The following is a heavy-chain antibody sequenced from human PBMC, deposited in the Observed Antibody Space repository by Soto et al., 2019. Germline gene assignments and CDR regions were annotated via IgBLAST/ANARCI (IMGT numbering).Heavy chain of an antibody. Sequence: EVQLAESGGGMVQPGGSLRLSCVASGFTFSSYDMHWVRQAPGKGLEYVSSISSNGGTTSYGNSVKGRFTISRDTSKNTLYLRMGSLRAEDMAVYYCVRRVSGNYDYWGQGTLVTVSS. CDR2: ISSNGGTT. V-gene: IGHV3-64*01. CDR1: GFTFSSYD. D-gene: IGHD1-7*01. J-gene: IGHJ4*02. CDR3: VRRVSGNYDY.